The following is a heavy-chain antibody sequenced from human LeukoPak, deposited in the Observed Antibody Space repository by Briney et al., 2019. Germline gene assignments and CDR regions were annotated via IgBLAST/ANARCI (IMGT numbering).Heavy chain of an antibody. CDR2: IYWDDDK. V-gene: IGHV2-5*02. CDR3: AHTGHIVVVLADDHEALDV. J-gene: IGHJ3*01. CDR1: GFSLGTGGVG. Sequence: SGPTLVNPTQSLTLTCTFSGFSLGTGGVGVGWIRQPPGNALEWLALIYWDDDKRYSPSLKSRLTITKDTSKNQVVLTMTNMDPVDTATYYCAHTGHIVVVLADDHEALDVLGQGTLVTVSS. D-gene: IGHD2-15*01.